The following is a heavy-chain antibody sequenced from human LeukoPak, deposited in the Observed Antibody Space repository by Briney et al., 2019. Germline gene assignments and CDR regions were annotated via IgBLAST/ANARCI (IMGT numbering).Heavy chain of an antibody. D-gene: IGHD3-22*01. V-gene: IGHV4-61*02. Sequence: PSETLSLTCTVSGGSISSGDYYWSWIRQPAGKGLEWIGRIYTSGGTNYNPSLKSRVTMSIDTSKNQFSLKLSSVTAADTAVYYCARDYYDSSGYYYALWGQGTLVTVSS. CDR1: GGSISSGDYY. CDR2: IYTSGGT. CDR3: ARDYYDSSGYYYAL. J-gene: IGHJ4*02.